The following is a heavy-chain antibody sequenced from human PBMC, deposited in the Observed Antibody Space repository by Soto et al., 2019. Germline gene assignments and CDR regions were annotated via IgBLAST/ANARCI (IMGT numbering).Heavy chain of an antibody. J-gene: IGHJ4*02. CDR2: IKQDGSEK. Sequence: EVQVVESGGGLVQPGGSLRLSCAASGFTLSTYWMTWVRQAPGKGLEWVANIKQDGSEKYYVDSVKGRFTVSRDNAKNSLYLQMNSLRTEDTAVSYCGTADRGTAAGGTVQWGQGTLVTVSS. V-gene: IGHV3-7*01. CDR3: GTADRGTAAGGTVQ. CDR1: GFTLSTYW. D-gene: IGHD6-13*01.